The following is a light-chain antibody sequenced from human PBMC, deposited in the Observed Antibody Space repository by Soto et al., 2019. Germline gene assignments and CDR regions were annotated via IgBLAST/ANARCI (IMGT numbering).Light chain of an antibody. CDR1: QSVSSN. Sequence: EIVMTQSPATLSVSPGERATLSCRASQSVSSNLAWYPQKPGQAPRLLIYGASTRATCIPARFSGRGSGTDFTLTISSLRSEDFAVYYCQQYNSWPPWAFGQGTKVEIK. V-gene: IGKV3-15*01. CDR3: QQYNSWPPWA. J-gene: IGKJ1*01. CDR2: GAS.